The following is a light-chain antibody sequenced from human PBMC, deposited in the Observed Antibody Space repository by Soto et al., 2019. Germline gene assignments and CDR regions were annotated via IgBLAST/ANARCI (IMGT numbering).Light chain of an antibody. CDR1: SSDVGGYNY. CDR2: EVS. CDR3: SSYTSSSNVI. Sequence: ALTQPASVSGSPGQSITISCTGTSSDVGGYNYVSWYQQHPGKAPKLMIYEVSNRPSGVSNRFSGSKSGNTASLTISGLQAEDEADYYCSSYTSSSNVIFGGGTKLTVL. V-gene: IGLV2-14*01. J-gene: IGLJ2*01.